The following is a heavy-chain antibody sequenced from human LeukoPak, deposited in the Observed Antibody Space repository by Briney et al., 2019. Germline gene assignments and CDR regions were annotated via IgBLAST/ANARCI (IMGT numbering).Heavy chain of an antibody. CDR2: INPNSGGT. J-gene: IGHJ4*02. CDR1: GYTFTGYY. V-gene: IGHV1-2*06. CDR3: ARGQTSMFVR. D-gene: IGHD3-10*02. Sequence: GASVTVSFTASGYTFTGYYMHWVRQAPGQGLEWMGRINPNSGGTNYAQKFQGRVTMTMDTSISTAYLELSRLRSDDTAVYYCARGQTSMFVRWGQGTMVTVSS.